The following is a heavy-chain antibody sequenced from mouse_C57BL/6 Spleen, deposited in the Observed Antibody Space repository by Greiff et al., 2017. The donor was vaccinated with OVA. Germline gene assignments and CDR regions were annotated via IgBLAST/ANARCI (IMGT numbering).Heavy chain of an antibody. CDR3: ARGEYYDYDYWYFDV. V-gene: IGHV1-22*01. J-gene: IGHJ1*03. D-gene: IGHD2-4*01. CDR1: GYTFTDYN. Sequence: VQLKQSGPELVKPGASVKMSCKASGYTFTDYNMHWVKQSHGKSLEWIGYINPNNGGTSYNQKFKGKATLTVNKSSSTAYMELRSLTSEDSAVYYCARGEYYDYDYWYFDVWGTGTTVTVSS. CDR2: INPNNGGT.